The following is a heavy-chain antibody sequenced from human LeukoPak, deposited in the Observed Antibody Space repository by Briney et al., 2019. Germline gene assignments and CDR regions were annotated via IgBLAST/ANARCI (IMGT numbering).Heavy chain of an antibody. Sequence: GGSLRLSCAASGFTFDDYGMSWVRQAPGKGLEWVSGINWNGGSTGYADSVKGRFTISRDSAKNSLYLQMNSLRAEDTALYYCARGGDCSSTSCYGPGYYYYYMDVWGKGTTVTVSS. CDR2: INWNGGST. J-gene: IGHJ6*03. CDR1: GFTFDDYG. D-gene: IGHD2-2*01. V-gene: IGHV3-20*04. CDR3: ARGGDCSSTSCYGPGYYYYYMDV.